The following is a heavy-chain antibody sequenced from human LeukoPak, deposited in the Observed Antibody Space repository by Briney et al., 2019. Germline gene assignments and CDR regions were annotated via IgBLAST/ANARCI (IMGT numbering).Heavy chain of an antibody. CDR2: ISSSSSYI. D-gene: IGHD5-18*01. CDR3: ARGTDTAMVTGGYNWFDP. J-gene: IGHJ5*02. V-gene: IGHV3-21*01. CDR1: GFTFSSYT. Sequence: GGSLRLSCVGSGFTFSSYTINWVRQAPGKGLEWVSSISSSSSYIYFADSVKGRFTISRDNAKNSVFLQMNSLRAEDTAVYYCARGTDTAMVTGGYNWFDPWGQGTLVTVSS.